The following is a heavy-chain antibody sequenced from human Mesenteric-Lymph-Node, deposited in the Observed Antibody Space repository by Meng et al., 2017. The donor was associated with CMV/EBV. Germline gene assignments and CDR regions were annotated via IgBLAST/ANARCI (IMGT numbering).Heavy chain of an antibody. Sequence: GESLKISCAASGFTVSSNYMSWVRQAPGKGLEWVSVIYSCGSTYYADSVKGRFTISRDNSKNTLYLQMNSLRAEDTAVYYCASGIAPYFDYWGQGTLVTVSS. D-gene: IGHD6-13*01. J-gene: IGHJ4*02. CDR2: IYSCGST. CDR3: ASGIAPYFDY. CDR1: GFTVSSNY. V-gene: IGHV3-53*01.